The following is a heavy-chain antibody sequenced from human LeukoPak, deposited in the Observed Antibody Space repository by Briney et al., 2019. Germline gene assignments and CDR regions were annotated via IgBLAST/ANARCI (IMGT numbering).Heavy chain of an antibody. CDR1: GFAIRDAW. CDR2: IRSKTNNYET. Sequence: TGGSLRLSCTGSGFAIRDAWMSWVRQAPGKGLEWIGRIRSKTNNYETAYGESVKGRVTISRDNAKNSLSLQMNSLRAEDTAVYYCARHRTASDYWGQGTLVTVSS. D-gene: IGHD4-17*01. J-gene: IGHJ4*02. V-gene: IGHV3-73*01. CDR3: ARHRTASDY.